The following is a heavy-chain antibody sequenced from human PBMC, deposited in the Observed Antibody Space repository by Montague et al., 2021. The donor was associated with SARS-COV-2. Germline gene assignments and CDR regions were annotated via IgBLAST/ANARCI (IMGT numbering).Heavy chain of an antibody. D-gene: IGHD3-9*01. CDR1: GGSISSSSYY. Sequence: SETLSLTCTVSGGSISSSSYYWGWIRQPPGKGLEWIGCIYYSGSTYYNPSLKSRVTISVDTSKNQFSLKLSSVTAADTAVYYCATDYDILTGYYIDAFDIWGQGTMVTVSS. CDR2: IYYSGST. CDR3: ATDYDILTGYYIDAFDI. J-gene: IGHJ3*02. V-gene: IGHV4-39*01.